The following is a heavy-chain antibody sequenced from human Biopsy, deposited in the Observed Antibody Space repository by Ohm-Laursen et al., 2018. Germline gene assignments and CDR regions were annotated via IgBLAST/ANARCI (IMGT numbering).Heavy chain of an antibody. V-gene: IGHV1-2*02. CDR3: VKATDGKGYGMDV. CDR2: ITPESGGT. D-gene: IGHD2-15*01. CDR1: GYTFIAYN. Sequence: VASVKVSCKASGYTFIAYNIHWVRQAPGQGLGWMGWITPESGGTDYAQKFRGRVSMTRDTSISTVYMELKSLTSDDTAVYYCVKATDGKGYGMDVWGQGTTVTVSS. J-gene: IGHJ6*02.